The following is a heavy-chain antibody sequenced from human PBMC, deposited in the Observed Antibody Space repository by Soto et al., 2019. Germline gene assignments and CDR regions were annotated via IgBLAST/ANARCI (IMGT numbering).Heavy chain of an antibody. Sequence: GDSLQVSCKASGYTFTSYGISWVRQAPGQGLEWMGWISAYNGNTNYAQKLQGRVTMTTDTSTSTAYMELRSLRSDDTAVYYCARDQGCAEWLYYYYYGMDGWGPGTKVTVYS. D-gene: IGHD5-12*01. CDR3: ARDQGCAEWLYYYYYGMDG. J-gene: IGHJ6*02. CDR1: GYTFTSYG. V-gene: IGHV1-18*01. CDR2: ISAYNGNT.